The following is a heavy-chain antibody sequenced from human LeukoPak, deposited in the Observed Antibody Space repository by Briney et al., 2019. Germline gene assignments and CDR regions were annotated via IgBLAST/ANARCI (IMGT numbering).Heavy chain of an antibody. Sequence: GGSLRLSCAASGFTFSNYAMSWVRQAPGKGLEWVSGISTSGGGIYYADSVKGRFTISRDNSMNTLYLQIYSLRADDTAVYYCARDGFDYYDSSGYYYFDSWGQGTLVTVSS. D-gene: IGHD3-22*01. CDR2: ISTSGGGI. J-gene: IGHJ4*02. V-gene: IGHV3-23*01. CDR3: ARDGFDYYDSSGYYYFDS. CDR1: GFTFSNYA.